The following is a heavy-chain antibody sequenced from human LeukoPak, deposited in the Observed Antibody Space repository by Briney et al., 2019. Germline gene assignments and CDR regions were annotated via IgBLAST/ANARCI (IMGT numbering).Heavy chain of an antibody. CDR2: RSWNSNVI. D-gene: IGHD2-2*01. CDR1: GFTFDDYA. V-gene: IGHV3-9*01. J-gene: IGHJ4*02. Sequence: GGSLRLSCAASGFTFDDYAMYWVRQAPGKGLGWVSGRSWNSNVIAYPDSVKGRFTISRDTPKNSLFLQLNSLRADDTALSCCVKGGCSSPSCRPDYWGQGTLVTVSS. CDR3: VKGGCSSPSCRPDY.